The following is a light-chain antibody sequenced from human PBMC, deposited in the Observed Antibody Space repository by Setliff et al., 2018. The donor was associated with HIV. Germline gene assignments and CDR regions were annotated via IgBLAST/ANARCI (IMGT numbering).Light chain of an antibody. CDR2: EVS. CDR3: CSNTGSNTYV. V-gene: IGLV2-14*01. Sequence: QSALAQPASVSGSPGQSITISCTGSSSDVGGYNYVSWYQQRPGKAPKLMIYEVSNRPSGVSNRFSGSKSGNTASLTISGLQAEDEADYYCCSNTGSNTYVFGSGTKVTVL. CDR1: SSDVGGYNY. J-gene: IGLJ1*01.